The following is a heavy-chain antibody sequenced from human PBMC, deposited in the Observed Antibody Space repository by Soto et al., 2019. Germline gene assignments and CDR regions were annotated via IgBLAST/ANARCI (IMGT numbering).Heavy chain of an antibody. CDR3: AKVMVDYYDSSGQYTNFDY. Sequence: GGSLRLSCAASGFSISDYYMSWIRQAPGKGLEWLAYISQSYSYTNYADSVKGRFTISRDNSKNTLYLQMNSLRAEDTAVYYCAKVMVDYYDSSGQYTNFDYWGQGTLVTVSS. J-gene: IGHJ4*02. V-gene: IGHV3-11*06. CDR1: GFSISDYY. CDR2: ISQSYSYT. D-gene: IGHD3-22*01.